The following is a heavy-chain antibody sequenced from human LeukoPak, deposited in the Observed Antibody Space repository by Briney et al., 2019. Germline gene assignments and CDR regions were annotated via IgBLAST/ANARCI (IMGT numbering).Heavy chain of an antibody. Sequence: GGSLRLSCAASGFTFDDYAMHWVRQAPGKGLEWVSGISWNSGSIGYADSVKGRFTISRDNAKNSLYLQMNSLRAEDTALYYCAKDIGVAVAGVFLDYWGQGTLSPSPQ. J-gene: IGHJ4*02. V-gene: IGHV3-9*01. D-gene: IGHD6-19*01. CDR2: ISWNSGSI. CDR1: GFTFDDYA. CDR3: AKDIGVAVAGVFLDY.